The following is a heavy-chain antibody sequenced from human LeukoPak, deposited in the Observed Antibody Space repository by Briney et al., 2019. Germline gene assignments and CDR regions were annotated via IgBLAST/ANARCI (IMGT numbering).Heavy chain of an antibody. J-gene: IGHJ4*02. Sequence: GGSLRLSCAASGFTFNSYTMNWVRQAPGKGLEWVSSISSGSININYADSLKGRFTISRDNAKNSLYLQMNSLRAEDTAVYYCTKDRGFLEYLPGNFDYWGQGTLVTVSS. CDR3: TKDRGFLEYLPGNFDY. CDR2: ISSGSINI. CDR1: GFTFNSYT. D-gene: IGHD3-3*01. V-gene: IGHV3-21*01.